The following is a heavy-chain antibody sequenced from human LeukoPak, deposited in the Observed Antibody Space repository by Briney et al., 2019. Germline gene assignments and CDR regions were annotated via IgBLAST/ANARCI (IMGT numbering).Heavy chain of an antibody. V-gene: IGHV1-2*02. CDR2: INPNSGGT. D-gene: IGHD6-13*01. CDR3: ARELRTRSSWYSDY. J-gene: IGHJ4*02. Sequence: ASVKVSCKASGYTFTGYYMHWVRQAPGQGLEWMGWINPNSGGTNYARKFQGRVTMTRDTSIGTAYMELSRLRSDDTAVYYCARELRTRSSWYSDYWAQGTLVTVSS. CDR1: GYTFTGYY.